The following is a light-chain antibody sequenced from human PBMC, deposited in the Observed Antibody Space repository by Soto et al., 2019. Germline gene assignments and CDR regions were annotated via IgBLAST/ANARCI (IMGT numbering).Light chain of an antibody. Sequence: DIQMTQSPSTLSASVGDRVTITCRASQSISSWLAWYQQKPGKAPKLLIYKASSLESGVPSRFSGSGSGTEFTLTISILQPDDFATYYCQQYNSYWTFGPGTKVEIK. CDR3: QQYNSYWT. CDR2: KAS. V-gene: IGKV1-5*03. CDR1: QSISSW. J-gene: IGKJ1*01.